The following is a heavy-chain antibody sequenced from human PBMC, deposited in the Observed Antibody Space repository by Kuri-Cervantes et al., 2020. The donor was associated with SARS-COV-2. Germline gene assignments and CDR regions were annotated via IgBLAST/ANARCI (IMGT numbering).Heavy chain of an antibody. D-gene: IGHD3-22*01. CDR3: ARDRAEYYYDSSGYYYA. CDR1: GYTFTRYS. V-gene: IGHV1-3*04. Sequence: ASVKVSCKASGYTFTRYSMHWVRQAPGQRLEWMGWIHTGNGNTKYSQKFHGRVTITRDTSASTAYLELRSLTSDDTAVYYCARDRAEYYYDSSGYYYAWGQGTLVTVSS. CDR2: IHTGNGNT. J-gene: IGHJ5*02.